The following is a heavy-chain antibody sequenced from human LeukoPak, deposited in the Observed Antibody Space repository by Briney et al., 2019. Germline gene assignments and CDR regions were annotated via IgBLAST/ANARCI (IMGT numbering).Heavy chain of an antibody. J-gene: IGHJ4*02. CDR3: APLGVNTWHDY. V-gene: IGHV3-23*01. D-gene: IGHD2-21*01. CDR2: ISGSGGST. Sequence: GGSLRLSCAASGFTFSSYAMNWVRQAPGKGLEWVSAISGSGGSTYYADSLKGRFTISRDNSKNTLYLQMNSLRAEDTAVYCCAPLGVNTWHDYWGRGKLVIVSS. CDR1: GFTFSSYA.